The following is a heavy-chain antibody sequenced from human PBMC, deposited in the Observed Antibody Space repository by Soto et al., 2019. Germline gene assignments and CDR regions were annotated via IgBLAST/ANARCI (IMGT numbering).Heavy chain of an antibody. CDR2: VHYGGST. CDR1: GGSIRSNIYY. Sequence: QLQLQESGPGLVKPSETLSLTCSVSGGSIRSNIYYRGWIRQPPGKGLEWIATVHYGGSTYYTPSLKNRVTISADTSTNQFSLRLNSVTAADTAVYYCARQHYYDSSGYYTWNWGQGTLVTVSS. V-gene: IGHV4-39*01. CDR3: ARQHYYDSSGYYTWN. J-gene: IGHJ4*02. D-gene: IGHD3-22*01.